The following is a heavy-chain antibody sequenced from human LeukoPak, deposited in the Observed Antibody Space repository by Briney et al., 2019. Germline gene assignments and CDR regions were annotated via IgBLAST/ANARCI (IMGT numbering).Heavy chain of an antibody. CDR1: GYTFTGYY. D-gene: IGHD1-26*01. J-gene: IGHJ4*02. Sequence: GASVKVSCKASGYTFTGYYMYWVRQAPGQGLEWMGWINPNSGGTNYAQKFQGRVTMTRDTSISTAYMELSRLRSDDTAVYYCARVELRAPSYFDYWGQGTLVTVSS. CDR3: ARVELRAPSYFDY. CDR2: INPNSGGT. V-gene: IGHV1-2*02.